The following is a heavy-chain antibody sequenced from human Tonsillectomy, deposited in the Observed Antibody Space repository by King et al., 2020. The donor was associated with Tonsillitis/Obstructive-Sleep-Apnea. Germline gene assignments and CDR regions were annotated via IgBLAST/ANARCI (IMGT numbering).Heavy chain of an antibody. CDR2: ISSSSSYT. V-gene: IGHV3-11*05. CDR1: GFTFSDYY. CDR3: ARDLGLYYFDY. J-gene: IGHJ4*02. Sequence: VQLVESGGGLVKPGGSLRLSCAASGFTFSDYYMSWVRQAPGKGLEWVSYISSSSSYTNYADSVKGRFTISRDNAKNSLYLQMNSLRAEDTAVYYCARDLGLYYFDYWGQGTLVTVSS. D-gene: IGHD6-19*01.